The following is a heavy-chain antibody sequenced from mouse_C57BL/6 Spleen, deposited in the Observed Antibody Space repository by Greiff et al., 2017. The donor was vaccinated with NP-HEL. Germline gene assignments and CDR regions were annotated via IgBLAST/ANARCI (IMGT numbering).Heavy chain of an antibody. CDR3: AREGDYDKNYAMDY. Sequence: EVQLVESGGGLVKPGGSLKLSCAASGFTFSSYAMSWVRQTPEKRLEWVATISDGGSYTYYPDNVKGRFTISRDNAKNNLYLQMSHLKSEDTAMYYCAREGDYDKNYAMDYWGQGTSVTVSS. D-gene: IGHD2-4*01. V-gene: IGHV5-4*01. J-gene: IGHJ4*01. CDR2: ISDGGSYT. CDR1: GFTFSSYA.